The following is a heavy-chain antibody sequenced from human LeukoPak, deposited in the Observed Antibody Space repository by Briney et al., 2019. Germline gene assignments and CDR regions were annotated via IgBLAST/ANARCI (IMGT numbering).Heavy chain of an antibody. Sequence: SETLSLTCTVSGGSISSSSYYWGWIRQPPGKGLEWIGSIYYSGSTYYNPSLKSRVAISVDTSKNQFSLKLSSVTAADTAVYYCARGYYYYYMDVWGKGTTVTVSS. J-gene: IGHJ6*03. CDR3: ARGYYYYYMDV. V-gene: IGHV4-39*07. CDR1: GGSISSSSYY. CDR2: IYYSGST.